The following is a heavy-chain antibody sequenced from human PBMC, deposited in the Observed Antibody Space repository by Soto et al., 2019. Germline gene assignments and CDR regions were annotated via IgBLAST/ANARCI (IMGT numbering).Heavy chain of an antibody. CDR1: GVSIISHY. V-gene: IGHV3-53*01. CDR3: ASGENGYNKFYFDF. CDR2: IYAGGST. D-gene: IGHD5-12*01. J-gene: IGHJ4*02. Sequence: EVRLVESGGGLIQPGWSLRLSCAASGVSIISHYMAWVRQAPGKGLEWISLIYAGGSTFYADSVKGRFTISRDNSKNTLYLQMDSLTAEDTAVYYCASGENGYNKFYFDFWGQGTLVTVSS.